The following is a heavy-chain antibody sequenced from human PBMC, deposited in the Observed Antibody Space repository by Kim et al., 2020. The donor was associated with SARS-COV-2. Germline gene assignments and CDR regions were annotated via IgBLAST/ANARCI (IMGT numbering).Heavy chain of an antibody. CDR2: IYSGGST. V-gene: IGHV3-53*04. Sequence: GGSLRLSCAASGFTVSSNYMSWVRQAPGKGLEWVSVIYSGGSTYYADSVKGRFTISRHNSKNTLYLQMNSLRAEDTAVYYCAREGMPSSGYYYDWGQGTLVTVSS. CDR1: GFTVSSNY. CDR3: AREGMPSSGYYYD. J-gene: IGHJ4*02. D-gene: IGHD3-22*01.